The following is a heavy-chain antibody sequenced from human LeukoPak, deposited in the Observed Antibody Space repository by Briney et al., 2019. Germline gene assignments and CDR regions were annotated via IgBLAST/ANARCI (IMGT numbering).Heavy chain of an antibody. CDR1: GGSVSSGSYY. V-gene: IGHV4-61*01. CDR3: ARDPREYYYDS. D-gene: IGHD3-22*01. CDR2: IYYSGST. Sequence: SETLSLTCTVSGGSVSSGSYYWSWIRQPPGKGLEWIGYIYYSGSTNYNPSLKSRVTISVDTSKNQFSLKLSSVTAADTAVYYCARDPREYYYDSWGQGTLVTVSS. J-gene: IGHJ4*02.